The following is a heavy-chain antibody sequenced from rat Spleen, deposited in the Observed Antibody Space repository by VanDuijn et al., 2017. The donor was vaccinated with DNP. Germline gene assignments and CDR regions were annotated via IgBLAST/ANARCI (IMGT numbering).Heavy chain of an antibody. Sequence: EVQLVESGGGLVQPGRSLKLSCAASGFTFSDYYMAWVRQAPTKGLELVAYISYAGGSTYHGDSVKGRFTISRDNAESTLYLQMNSLRSEDMATYFCARHGRRVFDYWGQGTLVTVSS. CDR1: GFTFSDYY. CDR2: ISYAGGST. CDR3: ARHGRRVFDY. J-gene: IGHJ3*01. V-gene: IGHV5-22*01. D-gene: IGHD1-11*01.